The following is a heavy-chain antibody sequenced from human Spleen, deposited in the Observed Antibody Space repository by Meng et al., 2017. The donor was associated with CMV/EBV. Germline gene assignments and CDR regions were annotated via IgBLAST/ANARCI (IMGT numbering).Heavy chain of an antibody. D-gene: IGHD5-18*01. CDR1: GYTFSSYG. CDR3: ARVNSYGYIDY. V-gene: IGHV3-33*01. J-gene: IGHJ4*02. CDR2: IWYDGSNK. Sequence: LSCAASGYTFSSYGMHWVRQAPGKGLEWVAVIWYDGSNKYYADSVKGRFTISRDNSKNTLYLQMNSLRAEDTAVYYCARVNSYGYIDYWGQGTLVTVSS.